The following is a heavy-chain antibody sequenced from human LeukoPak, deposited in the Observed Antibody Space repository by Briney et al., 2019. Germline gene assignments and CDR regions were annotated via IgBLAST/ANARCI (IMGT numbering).Heavy chain of an antibody. CDR3: ARDKRRYFDW. CDR2: MYSDGTT. CDR1: GFTFSDYA. J-gene: IGHJ4*02. Sequence: GGSLRLSCVASGFTFSDYAMSWVRQPPGKGLEWVSAMYSDGTTDYADSARDRFTISRDNSKNIVFLHMKTLRVDDTAIYYCARDKRRYFDWWGQGTLVTVSS. D-gene: IGHD3-9*01. V-gene: IGHV3-66*01.